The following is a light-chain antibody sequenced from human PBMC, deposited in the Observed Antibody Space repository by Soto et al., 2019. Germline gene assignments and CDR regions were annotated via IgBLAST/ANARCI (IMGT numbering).Light chain of an antibody. CDR2: GIS. V-gene: IGKV3-20*01. CDR3: RQYDVEPCIT. Sequence: IVLTQSPGPLSFSPGERATLSCRASQSVSSRQLAWYQQKPGQPPRLLIYGISSRANGIPDRFSGSGTGTDFTLNISVQEREDYAVYYCRQYDVEPCITFGQVTGPEIK. J-gene: IGKJ5*01. CDR1: QSVSSRQ.